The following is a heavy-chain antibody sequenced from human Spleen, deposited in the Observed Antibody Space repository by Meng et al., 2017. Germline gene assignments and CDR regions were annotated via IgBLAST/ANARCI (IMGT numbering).Heavy chain of an antibody. CDR1: GFSFSNYE. J-gene: IGHJ4*02. CDR3: ARDALKYYDISGFYCLFDY. V-gene: IGHV3-48*01. CDR2: ISTSIATV. Sequence: GGSLRLSCSASGFSFSNYEMAWVRQAPGKGLEWVSKISTSIATVYYADSVKGRFAISRDNTKDSLYLQMNSLRAEDTAVYYCARDALKYYDISGFYCLFDYWGQGTLVTVSS. D-gene: IGHD3-22*01.